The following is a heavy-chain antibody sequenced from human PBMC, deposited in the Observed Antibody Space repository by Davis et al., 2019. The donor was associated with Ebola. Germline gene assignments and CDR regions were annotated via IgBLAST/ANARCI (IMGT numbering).Heavy chain of an antibody. D-gene: IGHD6-13*01. CDR2: IRSKANSYAT. CDR1: GFTFSSYA. CDR3: SSTAAGIDY. V-gene: IGHV3-73*01. J-gene: IGHJ4*02. Sequence: GESLKISCAASGFTFSSYAMSWVRQAPGKGLEWVGRIRSKANSYATAYAASVKGRFTISRDDSKNTAYLQMNSLKTEDTAVYYCSSTAAGIDYWGQGTLVTVSS.